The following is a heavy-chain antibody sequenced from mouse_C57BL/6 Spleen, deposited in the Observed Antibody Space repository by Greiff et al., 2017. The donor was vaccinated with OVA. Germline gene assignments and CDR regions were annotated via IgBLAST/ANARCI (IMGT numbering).Heavy chain of an antibody. J-gene: IGHJ4*01. D-gene: IGHD2-4*01. V-gene: IGHV1-52*01. CDR2: IDPSDSET. CDR3: ERNYYDYDGGAMDY. Sequence: QVQLQQPGAELVRPGSSVKLSCKASGYTFTSYWMHWVKQRPIQGLEWIGNIDPSDSETHYNQKFKDKATLTVDKSSSTAYMQLSSLTSEDSAVYYCERNYYDYDGGAMDYWGQGTSVTVSS. CDR1: GYTFTSYW.